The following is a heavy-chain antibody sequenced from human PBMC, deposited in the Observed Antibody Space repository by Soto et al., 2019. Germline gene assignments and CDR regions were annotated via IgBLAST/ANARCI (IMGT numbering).Heavy chain of an antibody. V-gene: IGHV1-2*02. D-gene: IGHD2-15*01. CDR3: AREMGYCSGGSCYYYYYYGMDV. CDR2: INPNSGGT. Sequence: QVQLVQSGAEVKKPGASVKVSCKASGYTFTGYYMHRVRQAPGQGLEWMGWINPNSGGTNYAQKLQGRVTMTRDTSISTAYMELSRLRSDDTAVYYCAREMGYCSGGSCYYYYYYGMDVWGQGTTVTVSS. J-gene: IGHJ6*02. CDR1: GYTFTGYY.